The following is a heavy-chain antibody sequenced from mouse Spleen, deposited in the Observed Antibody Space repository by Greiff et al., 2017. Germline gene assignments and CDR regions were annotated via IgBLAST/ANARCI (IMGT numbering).Heavy chain of an antibody. CDR2: ISSGSSTI. CDR1: GFTFSDYG. J-gene: IGHJ4*01. D-gene: IGHD1-1*01. CDR3: ARSPPYYYGSSYGAMDY. Sequence: DVKLVESGGGLVKPGGSLKLSCAASGFTFSDYGMHWVRQAPEKGLEWVAYISSGSSTIYYADTVKGRFTISRDNAKNTLFLQMTSLRSEDTAMYYCARSPPYYYGSSYGAMDYWGQGTSVTVSS. V-gene: IGHV5-17*01.